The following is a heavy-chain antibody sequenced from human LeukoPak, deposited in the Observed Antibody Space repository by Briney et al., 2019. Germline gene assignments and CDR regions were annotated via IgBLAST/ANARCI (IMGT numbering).Heavy chain of an antibody. J-gene: IGHJ4*02. CDR1: GYTFTGYY. Sequence: ASVKVSCEASGYTFTGYYMHWVRQAPGQGLEWIGWINPNSGGTNYAHKFQGRVTMTRDTSISTAYMELSRLRSDDTAVYYCARDLFLIVVDRAYWSQGTLVTVSS. D-gene: IGHD2-21*01. CDR2: INPNSGGT. V-gene: IGHV1-2*02. CDR3: ARDLFLIVVDRAY.